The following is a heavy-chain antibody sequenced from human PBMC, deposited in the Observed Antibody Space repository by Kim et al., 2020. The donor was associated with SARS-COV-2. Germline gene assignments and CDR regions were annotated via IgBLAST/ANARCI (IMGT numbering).Heavy chain of an antibody. CDR1: GFTFSSFT. CDR2: MSSSSSSYI. CDR3: ATGVDTGWGHPSFNY. D-gene: IGHD6-19*01. J-gene: IGHJ4*02. Sequence: GGSLRLSCAAFGFTFSSFTMNWVRQAPGKGLEWVSSMSSSSSSYIYYADSLKGRFTISRDNAKNSLFLQMNSLRAEDTAVYYCATGVDTGWGHPSFNYWGQGTLVTVSS. V-gene: IGHV3-21*01.